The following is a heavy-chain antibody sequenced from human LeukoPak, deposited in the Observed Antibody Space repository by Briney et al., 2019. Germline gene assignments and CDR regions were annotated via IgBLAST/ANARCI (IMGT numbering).Heavy chain of an antibody. CDR2: ISYDGSNK. Sequence: PGGSLRLSCAASGFTFSSYGMHWVRQAPGKGLEWVAVISYDGSNKYYADSVKGRFTISRDNSKNTLYLQMNSLRAEDTAVYYCAREVSSGWYTAWGQGTLVTVSS. V-gene: IGHV3-30*03. CDR3: AREVSSGWYTA. D-gene: IGHD6-19*01. CDR1: GFTFSSYG. J-gene: IGHJ4*02.